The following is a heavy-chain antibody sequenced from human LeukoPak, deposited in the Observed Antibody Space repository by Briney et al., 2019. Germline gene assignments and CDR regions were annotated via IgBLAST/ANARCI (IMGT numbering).Heavy chain of an antibody. CDR1: GFTFSNQW. CDR2: IKQDGSKE. D-gene: IGHD3-10*01. CDR3: ARSIRGLYYFDY. Sequence: GGSLRLSCAASGFTFSNQWMTWVRQAPGKGLEWVANIKQDGSKEHYVDSVKGRFTISRDSAKNSLYLQMNSLRAEDTAVYYCARSIRGLYYFDYWGQGTLVTVSS. J-gene: IGHJ4*02. V-gene: IGHV3-7*01.